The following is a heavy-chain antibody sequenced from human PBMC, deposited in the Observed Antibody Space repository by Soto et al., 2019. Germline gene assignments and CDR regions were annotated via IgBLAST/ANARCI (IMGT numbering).Heavy chain of an antibody. CDR3: ARGVERRYYYYYGMDV. CDR1: GFTFSSYD. D-gene: IGHD2-15*01. Sequence: EVQLVESGGGLVQPGGSLRLSCAASGFTFSSYDMHWVRQATGKGLEWVSAIGTAGDTYYPGSVKGRFTISRENAKNSLYLQMNSLRAEDTAVYYCARGVERRYYYYYGMDVWGQGTTVTVSS. CDR2: IGTAGDT. V-gene: IGHV3-13*01. J-gene: IGHJ6*02.